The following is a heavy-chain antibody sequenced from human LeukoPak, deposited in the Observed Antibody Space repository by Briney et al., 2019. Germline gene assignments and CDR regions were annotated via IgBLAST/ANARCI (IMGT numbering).Heavy chain of an antibody. CDR2: ISWDGGST. V-gene: IGHV3-43*01. Sequence: PGGSLRHSCAVSGFTFSNYWMHWVRQAPGKGLEWVSLISWDGGSTYYADSVKGRFTISRDNSKNSLYLQMNSLRTEDTALYYCAKVPFWGQGTLVTVSS. CDR3: AKVPF. J-gene: IGHJ4*02. CDR1: GFTFSNYW.